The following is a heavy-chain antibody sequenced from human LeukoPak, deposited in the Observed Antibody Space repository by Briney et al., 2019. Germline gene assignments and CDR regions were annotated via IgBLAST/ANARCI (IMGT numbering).Heavy chain of an antibody. CDR2: IYPGDSDT. CDR1: GYSFTGQW. V-gene: IGHV5-51*01. D-gene: IGHD2-2*01. J-gene: IGHJ4*02. Sequence: GESLKISCKGSGYSFTGQWIGWVRQMPGKGLEWMGIIYPGDSDTRYSPSFQGQVTISADKSISTAYLQWSSLKASDTAVYYCARHQGYCSSTSCYVVYWGQGTLVTVSS. CDR3: ARHQGYCSSTSCYVVY.